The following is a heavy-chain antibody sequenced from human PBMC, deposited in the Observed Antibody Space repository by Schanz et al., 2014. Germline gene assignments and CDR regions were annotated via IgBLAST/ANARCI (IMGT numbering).Heavy chain of an antibody. CDR3: ASALTTWGGMDV. D-gene: IGHD4-4*01. V-gene: IGHV1-2*02. CDR2: INPNSGAA. Sequence: QVQLVQSGPAVKKPGASMKVSCLASGYSFTEYFLHWVRQAPGQGLEWMGWINPNSGAANYAQKFQGRVTLTRDTSRSTAYMELSSLRSEDTAVYYCASALTTWGGMDVWGQGTTVTVSS. J-gene: IGHJ6*02. CDR1: GYSFTEYF.